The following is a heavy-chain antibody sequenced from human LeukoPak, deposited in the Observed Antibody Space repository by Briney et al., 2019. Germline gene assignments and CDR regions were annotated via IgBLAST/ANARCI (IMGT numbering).Heavy chain of an antibody. V-gene: IGHV4-38-2*02. D-gene: IGHD3-22*01. CDR2: IFHSGRS. CDR1: GYSITSDYF. J-gene: IGHJ2*01. CDR3: ARTDRNWYFDL. Sequence: PSETLSLTCTVSGYSITSDYFWGWLRQTPGKWLEWFGSIFHSGRSYYSPSLRSRVTISVDTSKNQFSLQLSSVTAADTAVYYCARTDRNWYFDLWGRGTLVTVSP.